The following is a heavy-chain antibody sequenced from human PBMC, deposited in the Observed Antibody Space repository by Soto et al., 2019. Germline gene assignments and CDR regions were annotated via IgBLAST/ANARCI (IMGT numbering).Heavy chain of an antibody. Sequence: EVQLVESGGGLVQPGGSLRLSCAGSGFTFSNYWMHWVRQAPGKGLEWASRIDHDGPTDYADSVRGRCTISRDNAENPLYLQMISMRPEATARYYCVSASHGDYWGQGTLVTVSS. CDR2: IDHDGPT. V-gene: IGHV3-74*01. J-gene: IGHJ4*02. CDR3: VSASHGDY. CDR1: GFTFSNYW.